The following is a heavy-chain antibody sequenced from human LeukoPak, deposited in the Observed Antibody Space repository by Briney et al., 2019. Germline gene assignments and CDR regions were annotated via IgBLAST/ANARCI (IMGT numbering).Heavy chain of an antibody. D-gene: IGHD3-3*02. J-gene: IGHJ6*03. CDR3: ARDLEFSPYYYYYYMDV. V-gene: IGHV1-46*01. CDR1: GYTFTSYY. CDR2: INPSGGST. Sequence: ASVKVSCKASGYTFTSYYMHWVRQAPGQGLEWMGIINPSGGSTSYAQKFQGRVTMTRDTSTSTVYMELSSLRSGDTAVYYCARDLEFSPYYYYYYMDVWGKGTTVTVSS.